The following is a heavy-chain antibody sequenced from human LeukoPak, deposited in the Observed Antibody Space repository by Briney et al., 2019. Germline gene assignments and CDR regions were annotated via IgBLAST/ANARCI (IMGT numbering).Heavy chain of an antibody. CDR2: IYNSGST. CDR3: VRVGGASSILSAFDI. CDR1: AGSINLYH. V-gene: IGHV4-59*01. J-gene: IGHJ3*02. Sequence: SETLSLTCTVSAGSINLYHWSWIRQSPGKGLDWIGYIYNSGSTNYNPSLTSRVTISLDTSKNQVSLKLTSVTAADTAVYYCVRVGGASSILSAFDIWGQGAMVTVSS. D-gene: IGHD6-6*01.